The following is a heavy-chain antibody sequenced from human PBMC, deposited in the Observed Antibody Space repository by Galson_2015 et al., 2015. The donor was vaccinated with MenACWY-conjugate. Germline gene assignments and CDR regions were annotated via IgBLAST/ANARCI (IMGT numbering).Heavy chain of an antibody. CDR1: GDCVSSNSAA. Sequence: CAISGDCVSSNSAAWNWIRQSTSRGLEWLGRTYYRSKWYNDYAVSVKSRITINPDTSKNQFSLQLNSVTPEDTAVYYCARDIAVAGYYYYYGMDVWGQGTTVTVSS. V-gene: IGHV6-1*01. CDR3: ARDIAVAGYYYYYGMDV. CDR2: TYYRSKWYN. J-gene: IGHJ6*02. D-gene: IGHD6-19*01.